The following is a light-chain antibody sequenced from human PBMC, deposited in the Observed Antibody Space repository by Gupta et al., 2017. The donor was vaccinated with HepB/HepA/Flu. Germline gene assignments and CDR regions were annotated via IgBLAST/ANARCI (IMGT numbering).Light chain of an antibody. CDR1: QSVSSY. CDR2: DAS. J-gene: IGKJ5*01. V-gene: IGKV3-11*01. CDR3: QQRSNWPPFT. Sequence: EIVLTQSPATLSLSPGERATLSCRASQSVSSYLAWYQQKPGQAPRLLIYDASNRDTGIPARFSGSGYGTDFTLTISSLEQEDFAVYYCQQRSNWPPFTFGQGTRLEIK.